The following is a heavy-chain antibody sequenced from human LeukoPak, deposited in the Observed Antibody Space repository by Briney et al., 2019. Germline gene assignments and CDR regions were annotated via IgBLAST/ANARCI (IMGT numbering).Heavy chain of an antibody. J-gene: IGHJ5*02. V-gene: IGHV3-7*01. D-gene: IGHD3-16*01. CDR1: GFTFGSNW. Sequence: GGSLRLSCATSGFTFGSNWMTWVRQAPGKGLEWVANIKQDGSEKYYVDSVKGRFTISRDNAKNSLYLQMNSLRAEDTAVCYCARVKNDYVANNWFDPWGQGTLVTVSS. CDR2: IKQDGSEK. CDR3: ARVKNDYVANNWFDP.